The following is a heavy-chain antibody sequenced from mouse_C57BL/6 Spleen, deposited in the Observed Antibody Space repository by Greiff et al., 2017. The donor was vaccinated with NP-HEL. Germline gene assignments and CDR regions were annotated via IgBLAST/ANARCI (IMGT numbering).Heavy chain of an antibody. CDR1: GYAFTNYL. D-gene: IGHD1-1*01. V-gene: IGHV1-54*01. CDR2: INPGSGGT. CDR3: ARKGDYGSSYGAMDY. J-gene: IGHJ4*01. Sequence: VQLQQSGAELVRPGTSVKVSCKASGYAFTNYLIEWVKQRPGQGLEWIGVINPGSGGTNYNEKFKGKATLTADKSSSTAYMQLSSLTSEDSAVYFCARKGDYGSSYGAMDYWGQGTSVTVSS.